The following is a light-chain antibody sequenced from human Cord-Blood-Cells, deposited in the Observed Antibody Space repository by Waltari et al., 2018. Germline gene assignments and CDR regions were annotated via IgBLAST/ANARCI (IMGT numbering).Light chain of an antibody. CDR3: QQRSNWPPGLT. V-gene: IGKV3-11*01. CDR1: QSVSSY. CDR2: DAS. J-gene: IGKJ4*01. Sequence: EIVLTQSPPTLSLSPGERATFSCRASQSVSSYLAWYQQKPGQAPRLLIYDASNRATGIPARFSGSGSGTDFTLTISSLEPEDFAVYYCQQRSNWPPGLTFGGGTKVEIK.